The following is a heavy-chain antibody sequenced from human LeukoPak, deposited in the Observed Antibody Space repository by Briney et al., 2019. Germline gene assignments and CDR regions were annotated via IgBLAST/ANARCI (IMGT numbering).Heavy chain of an antibody. CDR2: IYTSGST. CDR1: GGSISSGAYY. J-gene: IGHJ6*03. D-gene: IGHD6-6*01. Sequence: MTSETLSLTCTVSGGSISSGAYYWGWIRQPAGKGLEWIGRIYTSGSTNYNPSLKSRVTISVDTSKNQFSLKLSSVTAADTAVYYCAREVEAARRDYYYYYMDVWGKGTTVTVSS. V-gene: IGHV4-61*02. CDR3: AREVEAARRDYYYYYMDV.